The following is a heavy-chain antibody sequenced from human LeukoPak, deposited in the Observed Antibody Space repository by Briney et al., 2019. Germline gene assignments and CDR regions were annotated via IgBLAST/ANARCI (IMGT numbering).Heavy chain of an antibody. Sequence: PGGSLRLSCAASGFTFDDYAMHWVRQAPGKGLEWVSGISWNSGSIGYADSVKGRFTISRDNAKNSLYLQMNSLRAEDTAVYYCARDGRGYSYGYYYYYMDVWGKGTTVTVSS. V-gene: IGHV3-9*01. D-gene: IGHD5-18*01. CDR3: ARDGRGYSYGYYYYYMDV. CDR1: GFTFDDYA. J-gene: IGHJ6*03. CDR2: ISWNSGSI.